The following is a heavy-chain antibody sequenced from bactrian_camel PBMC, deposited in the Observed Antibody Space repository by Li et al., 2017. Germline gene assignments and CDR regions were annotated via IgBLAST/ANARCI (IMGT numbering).Heavy chain of an antibody. V-gene: IGHV3S53*01. CDR1: VQPYRTYC. CDR3: AADVGSMSGNCQPHY. CDR2: TDEDGTP. D-gene: IGHD6*01. J-gene: IGHJ4*01. Sequence: HVQLVESGGGSVQAGGSHGVSCDLSVQPYRTYCMAWFRQTPGKEREGVAATDEDGTPDYADSLKGRFTISQDKAKNTVYLQMNNLKPEDTAMYYCAADVGSMSGNCQPHYWGQGTQVTVS.